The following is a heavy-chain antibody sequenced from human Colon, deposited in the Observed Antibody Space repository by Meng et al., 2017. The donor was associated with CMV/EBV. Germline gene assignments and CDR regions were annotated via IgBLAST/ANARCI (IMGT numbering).Heavy chain of an antibody. V-gene: IGHV3-49*04. Sequence: GESLKISCAASGFTFGAYAMSWVRQAPGKGLEWVGFIRSKAYGGTTEYAASGKGRFTISRDESKSIAYLQMNSLKTEDTGVYYCTRESLKRIQLWLLDYWGQGTLVTVSS. CDR1: GFTFGAYA. D-gene: IGHD5-18*01. CDR2: IRSKAYGGTT. J-gene: IGHJ4*02. CDR3: TRESLKRIQLWLLDY.